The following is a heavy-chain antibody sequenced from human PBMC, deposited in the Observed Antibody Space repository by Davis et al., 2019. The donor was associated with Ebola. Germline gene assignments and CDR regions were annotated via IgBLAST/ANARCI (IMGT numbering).Heavy chain of an antibody. CDR3: ARGATAGSNYAYGMDV. D-gene: IGHD5-18*01. J-gene: IGHJ6*04. Sequence: PGGSLRLSCAVSGFTFSVHYMDWVRQAPGKGLEWVGRIRNKAKSYTTEYAASVKGRFTISRDDSKNSLYLQMNSLKTEDTAVYYCARGATAGSNYAYGMDVWGKGTTVTVSS. CDR1: GFTFSVHY. V-gene: IGHV3-72*01. CDR2: IRNKAKSYTT.